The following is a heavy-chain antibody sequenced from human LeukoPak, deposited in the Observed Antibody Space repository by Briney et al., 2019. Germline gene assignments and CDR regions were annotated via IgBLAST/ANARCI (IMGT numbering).Heavy chain of an antibody. CDR3: ASRIAAAGIFDP. D-gene: IGHD6-13*01. CDR2: FDPEDGET. CDR1: GYTLTELS. J-gene: IGHJ5*02. Sequence: ASVKVSCKVSGYTLTELSMHWVRQAPGKGLEWMGGFDPEDGETIYAQKFQGRVTMTEDTSTDTAYMELSSLRSEDTAVYYCASRIAAAGIFDPWGQGTLVTVSS. V-gene: IGHV1-24*01.